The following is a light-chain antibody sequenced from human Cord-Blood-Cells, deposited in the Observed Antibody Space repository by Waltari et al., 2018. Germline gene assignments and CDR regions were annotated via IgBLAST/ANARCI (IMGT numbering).Light chain of an antibody. CDR1: QSISIY. Sequence: DIKMPQSPSPLSASVGDRLTTTSRSSQSISIYLNCYQQKPGKAPKLLIYAASSLQSGVPSRFSGSGSGTDFTLTISSLQPEDFATYYCQQSYSTPQTFGQGTKLEIK. CDR3: QQSYSTPQT. CDR2: AAS. V-gene: IGKV1-39*01. J-gene: IGKJ2*01.